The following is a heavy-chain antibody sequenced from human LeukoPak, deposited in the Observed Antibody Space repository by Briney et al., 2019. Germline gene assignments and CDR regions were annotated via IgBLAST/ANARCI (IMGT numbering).Heavy chain of an antibody. Sequence: ASVKVSCKASGGTFSSYAISWVRQAPGQGLEWMGRIIPILGIANYAQKFQGRVTITADKSTSTVYMELSSLRSEDTAVYYCARASGGFDYWGQGTLVTVSS. CDR1: GGTFSSYA. J-gene: IGHJ4*02. CDR3: ARASGGFDY. CDR2: IIPILGIA. V-gene: IGHV1-69*04.